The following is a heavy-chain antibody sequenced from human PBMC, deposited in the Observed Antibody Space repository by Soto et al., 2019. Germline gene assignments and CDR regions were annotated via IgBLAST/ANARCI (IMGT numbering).Heavy chain of an antibody. CDR1: GFTFSSYA. J-gene: IGHJ6*03. CDR3: AKRTVCSSTSCPASVYYYYMDV. Sequence: GGSLRLSCAASGFTFSSYAMSWVRQAPGKGLEWVSAISGSGGSTYYADSVKGRFTISRDNSKNTLYLQMNSLRAEDTAVYYCAKRTVCSSTSCPASVYYYYMDVWGKGTTVTVSS. V-gene: IGHV3-23*01. CDR2: ISGSGGST. D-gene: IGHD2-2*01.